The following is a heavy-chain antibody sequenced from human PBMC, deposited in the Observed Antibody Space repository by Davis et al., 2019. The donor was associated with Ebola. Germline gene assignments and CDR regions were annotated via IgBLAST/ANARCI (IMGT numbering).Heavy chain of an antibody. CDR2: ISGSGGST. CDR3: ARGWMER. Sequence: GESLKISCAASGFTFSGNAMSWVRQAPGKGLEWVSAISGSGGSTYYADSVKGRFTISRDNAKNSLYLQMNSLRAEDTAVYYCARGWMERWGQGTLVIVSS. D-gene: IGHD5-12*01. V-gene: IGHV3-23*01. CDR1: GFTFSGNA. J-gene: IGHJ4*02.